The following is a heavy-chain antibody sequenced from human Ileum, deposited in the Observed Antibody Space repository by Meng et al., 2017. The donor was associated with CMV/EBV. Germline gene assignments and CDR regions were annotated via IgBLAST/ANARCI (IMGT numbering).Heavy chain of an antibody. V-gene: IGHV3-43D*03. CDR3: AKAVGSTTSNYFDY. Sequence: GESLKISCAASGFTFRDYAMHWVRQAPGKGLEWVSLITWDAVSTYYADSVRGRFTISRDNSKNSLYLQMNSLRAEDTALYYCAKAVGSTTSNYFDYWGQGSLVTVSS. CDR1: GFTFRDYA. J-gene: IGHJ4*02. CDR2: ITWDAVST. D-gene: IGHD1-26*01.